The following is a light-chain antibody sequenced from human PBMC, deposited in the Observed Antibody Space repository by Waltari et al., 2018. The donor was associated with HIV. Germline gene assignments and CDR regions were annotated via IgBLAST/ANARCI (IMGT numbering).Light chain of an antibody. CDR1: QSISPH. CDR3: QQSFTSPPI. J-gene: IGKJ4*01. CDR2: AAS. Sequence: DIEMTQSPSSLSTYVGDRVTITCRASQSISPHLNWYQQRPGRAPKLLIYAASSLQTGVPSRFSASGSGTDFTLTISSLQPEDFATYYCQQSFTSPPIFGGGTKVEIK. V-gene: IGKV1-39*01.